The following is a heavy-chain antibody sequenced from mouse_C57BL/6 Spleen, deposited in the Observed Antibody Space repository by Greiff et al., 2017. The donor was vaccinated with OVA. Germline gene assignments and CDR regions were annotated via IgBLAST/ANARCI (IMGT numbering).Heavy chain of an antibody. CDR1: GFSFTSYG. D-gene: IGHD2-1*01. CDR2: IWSGGST. V-gene: IGHV2-2*01. J-gene: IGHJ1*03. Sequence: VKLQESGPGLVQPSQSLSITCTVSGFSFTSYGVHWVRQSPGKGLEWLGVIWSGGSTDYNAAFISRLSISKDNSKSQVFFKMNSLQADDTAIYYCARGDGNYGWYFDVWGTGTTVTVSS. CDR3: ARGDGNYGWYFDV.